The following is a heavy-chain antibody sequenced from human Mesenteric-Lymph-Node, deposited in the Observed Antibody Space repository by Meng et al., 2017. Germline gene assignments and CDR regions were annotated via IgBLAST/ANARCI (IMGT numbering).Heavy chain of an antibody. CDR3: AKTAKYSSNWNDY. CDR1: GFTFSSYA. Sequence: EVQLLESGGGLVQPGGSLRLSCAASGFTFSSYAMSWVRQAPGKGLEWVSGISGSGGNTYYADSVKGRFTVSRDNSKNTLYLQMNSLRDEDTAVYYCAKTAKYSSNWNDYWGQGNLVTVSS. CDR2: ISGSGGNT. D-gene: IGHD6-13*01. J-gene: IGHJ4*02. V-gene: IGHV3-23*01.